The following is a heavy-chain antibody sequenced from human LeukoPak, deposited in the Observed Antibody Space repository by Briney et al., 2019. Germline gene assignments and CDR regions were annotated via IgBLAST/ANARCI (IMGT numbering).Heavy chain of an antibody. CDR1: GGSISSYY. D-gene: IGHD6-6*01. CDR2: IYTSGST. CDR3: ARDRGSSSSLNYYGMDV. V-gene: IGHV4-4*07. J-gene: IGHJ6*02. Sequence: SETLSLTCTVSGGSISSYYWSWIRQPAGKGLEWIGRIYTSGSTNYNPSLKSRVTMSVDTSKNQFSLKLSSVTAADTAVYYCARDRGSSSSLNYYGMDVWGQGTTVTVSS.